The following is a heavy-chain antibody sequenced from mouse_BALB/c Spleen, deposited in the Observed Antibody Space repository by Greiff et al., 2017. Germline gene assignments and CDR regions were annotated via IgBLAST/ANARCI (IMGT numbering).Heavy chain of an antibody. CDR1: GYSFTGYF. D-gene: IGHD1-2*01. J-gene: IGHJ4*01. V-gene: IGHV1-20*02. Sequence: EVQRVESGPELVKPGASVKISCKASGYSFTGYFMNWVMQSHGKSLEWIGRINPYNGDTFYNQKFKGKATLTVDKSSSTAHMELRSLASEDSAVYYCARGKHYYGYDAMDYWGQGTSVTVSS. CDR3: ARGKHYYGYDAMDY. CDR2: INPYNGDT.